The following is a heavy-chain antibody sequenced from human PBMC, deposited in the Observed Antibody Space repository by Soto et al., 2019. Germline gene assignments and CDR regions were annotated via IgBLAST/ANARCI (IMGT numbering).Heavy chain of an antibody. CDR3: ARANWYSEY. D-gene: IGHD1-1*01. CDR1: GLSITNNY. CDR2: IYYTGNT. Sequence: PSETLSLTCTVSGLSITNNYWSWIRQPPGKRLERIGYIYYTGNTNYDPSLKSRVIMSVDTSKNQFSLILASLTAADTAIYYCARANWYSEYWGQGTLVTVSS. J-gene: IGHJ4*02. V-gene: IGHV4-59*01.